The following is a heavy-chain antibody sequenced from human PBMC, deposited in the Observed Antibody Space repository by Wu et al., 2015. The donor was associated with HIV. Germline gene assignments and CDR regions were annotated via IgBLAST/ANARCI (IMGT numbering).Heavy chain of an antibody. V-gene: IGHV1-69*11. CDR3: ARALRPVADALELDY. Sequence: QVQLVQSGAEVKKPGSSVKVSCKASGGTLNNYIFNWVRQAPGQGLEWMGRIVPILGTTTYAQKFQGRVTITADESTRTAYMDLSSLRLEDTAIYYCARALRPVADALELDYWGQGTLVTVSS. J-gene: IGHJ4*02. CDR2: IVPILGTT. D-gene: IGHD6-19*01. CDR1: GGTLNNYI.